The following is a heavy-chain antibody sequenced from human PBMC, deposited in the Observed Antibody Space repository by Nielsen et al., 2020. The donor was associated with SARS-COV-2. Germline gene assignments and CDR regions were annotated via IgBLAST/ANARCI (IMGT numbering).Heavy chain of an antibody. CDR3: ARLAIGIAAAGTSWWFDP. Sequence: GESLKISCKGSGYSFTSYWIGWVRQMPGKGLEWMGVIYPCDSDTRYSPSFQGQVTISADKSISTAYLQWSGLKASDSAIYYCARLAIGIAAAGTSWWFDPWGQGTLVTVSS. CDR2: IYPCDSDT. CDR1: GYSFTSYW. V-gene: IGHV5-51*01. J-gene: IGHJ5*02. D-gene: IGHD6-13*01.